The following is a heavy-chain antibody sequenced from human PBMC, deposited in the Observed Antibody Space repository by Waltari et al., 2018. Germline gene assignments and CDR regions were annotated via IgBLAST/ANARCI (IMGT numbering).Heavy chain of an antibody. CDR1: GFTCSSYG. J-gene: IGHJ4*02. CDR2: IWYDASNE. V-gene: IGHV3-33*01. CDR3: ARDPDTVTTLGGFDY. D-gene: IGHD4-17*01. Sequence: QVQLVESGGGVVQPGRSLRLSCAASGFTCSSYGMHWVRQAPGKGLEWLAVIWYDASNEYYADSVKGRFTISRDNSKNTVYLQVNSLRAEDTAVYYCARDPDTVTTLGGFDYWGQGTLVTVSS.